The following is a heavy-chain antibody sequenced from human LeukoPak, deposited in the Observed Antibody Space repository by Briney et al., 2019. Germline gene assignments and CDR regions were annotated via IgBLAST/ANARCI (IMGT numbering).Heavy chain of an antibody. CDR3: ARVRTKKRDYGGNSRPPPAYYFDY. D-gene: IGHD4-23*01. CDR2: INSDGSST. V-gene: IGHV3-74*01. Sequence: GGSLRLSCAASGFTFSSYWMHWVRQAPGKGLVWVSRINSDGSSTSYADSVKGRFTISRDNAKNSLYLQMNSLRAEDTAVYYCARVRTKKRDYGGNSRPPPAYYFDYWGQGTLVTVSS. J-gene: IGHJ4*02. CDR1: GFTFSSYW.